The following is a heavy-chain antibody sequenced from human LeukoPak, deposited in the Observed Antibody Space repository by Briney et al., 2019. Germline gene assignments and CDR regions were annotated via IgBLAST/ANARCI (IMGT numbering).Heavy chain of an antibody. D-gene: IGHD3-22*01. V-gene: IGHV5-51*01. CDR1: GYSFTSYW. CDR3: ATQREGDSSGPYYFDY. Sequence: GESLKISCKGSGYSFTSYWIGWVRQMPGKGLEWMGIIYPGDSDTRYSPSFQGQVTISADKSISTAYLQWSSLKASDAAMYYRATQREGDSSGPYYFDYWGQGTLVTVSS. CDR2: IYPGDSDT. J-gene: IGHJ4*02.